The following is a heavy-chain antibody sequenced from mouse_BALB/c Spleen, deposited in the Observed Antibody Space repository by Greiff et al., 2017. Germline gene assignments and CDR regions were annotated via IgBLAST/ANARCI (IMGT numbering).Heavy chain of an antibody. D-gene: IGHD2-4*01. CDR3: ARAPYDYPDWFAY. V-gene: IGHV1-80*01. J-gene: IGHJ3*01. CDR1: GYAFSSYW. CDR2: IYPGDGDT. Sequence: QVQLQQSGAELVRPGSSVKISCKASGYAFSSYWMNWVKQRPGQGLEWIGQIYPGDGDTNYNGKFKGKATLTADKSSSTAYMQLSSLTSEDSAVYFCARAPYDYPDWFAYWGQGTLVTVSA.